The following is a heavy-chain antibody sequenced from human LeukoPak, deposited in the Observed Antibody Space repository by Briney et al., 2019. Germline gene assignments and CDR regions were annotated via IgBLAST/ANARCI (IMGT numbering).Heavy chain of an antibody. CDR1: GGSISSYY. J-gene: IGHJ4*03. CDR2: IYYSGST. CDR3: ARHPPKSFFDY. Sequence: SVTLSLTCTVSGGSISSYYWSWLRQPPGKGLEWIAYIYYSGSTNYNPSLKSRVTISVDTSKSQFSLKLTSMTAADTAVYYCARHPPKSFFDYWGQGTLVTVSS. V-gene: IGHV4-59*08.